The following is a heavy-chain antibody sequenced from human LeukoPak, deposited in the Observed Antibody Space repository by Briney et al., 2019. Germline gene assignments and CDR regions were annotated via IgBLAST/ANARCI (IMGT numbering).Heavy chain of an antibody. V-gene: IGHV5-51*01. CDR3: ARQNGYSSSWYGSGYFQH. Sequence: GESLKISCQGSGYNFPIYWIGWVRQMPGQGLEWMGIIYPDDSNTIYGPSFQGHPTISAHKSINTAYLEWSSLKASDTAMYYCARQNGYSSSWYGSGYFQHWGQGTLVTVSP. D-gene: IGHD6-13*01. CDR1: GYNFPIYW. CDR2: IYPDDSNT. J-gene: IGHJ1*01.